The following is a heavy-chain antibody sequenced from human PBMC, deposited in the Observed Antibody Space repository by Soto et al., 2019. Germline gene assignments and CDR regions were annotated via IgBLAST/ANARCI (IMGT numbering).Heavy chain of an antibody. CDR2: IDPSDSYT. J-gene: IGHJ6*02. CDR3: ARRQLWSRYYHYYGMDV. Sequence: XESLKISCKGSGCSFTSYWISWVRQMPGKGLEWMGRIDPSDSYTNYSPSFQGHVTISADKSISTAYLQWSSLKASDTAMYYCARRQLWSRYYHYYGMDVWGQGTTVTVSS. V-gene: IGHV5-10-1*01. CDR1: GCSFTSYW. D-gene: IGHD5-18*01.